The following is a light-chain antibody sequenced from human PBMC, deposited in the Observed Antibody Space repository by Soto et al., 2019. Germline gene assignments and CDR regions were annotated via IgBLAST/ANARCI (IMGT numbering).Light chain of an antibody. CDR1: QTVGDN. J-gene: IGKJ1*01. Sequence: ETAMTQSPVTLSLSPGERATLSCRASQTVGDNVAWYRQKPGQPPSLLIYGASTRAPGVPARFSGSGSGTDFIHTISSLQSEDFGFYYCQQYNNWPLGTFGQGTRVEI. CDR3: QQYNNWPLGT. V-gene: IGKV3-15*01. CDR2: GAS.